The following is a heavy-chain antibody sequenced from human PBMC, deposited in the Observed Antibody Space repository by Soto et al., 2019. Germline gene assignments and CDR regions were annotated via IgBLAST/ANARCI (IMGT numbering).Heavy chain of an antibody. CDR3: ASGSTVTTGDF. Sequence: PSETLSLTCTVSGGSISTNSYYGGWIRQPPGKGLEWIGCAHSTGSTYYNPSLKSRVTIYVDTSKNQFSLKLTSVTAADTAVYYCASGSTVTTGDFWGQGTPVTVYS. V-gene: IGHV4-39*01. D-gene: IGHD4-17*01. CDR2: AHSTGST. CDR1: GGSISTNSYY. J-gene: IGHJ4*02.